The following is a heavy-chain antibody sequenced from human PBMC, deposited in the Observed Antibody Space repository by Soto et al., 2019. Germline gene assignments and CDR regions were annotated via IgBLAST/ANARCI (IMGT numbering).Heavy chain of an antibody. D-gene: IGHD3-16*02. CDR3: ARLYGLDAFDF. Sequence: SETLSLTCTVFGGSIRSYYWSWIRQPPGKGLEWIGYIYYSGSTNYNPSLKSRVTISVDTSKNQFSLKMSSVTAADTAVYYCARLYGLDAFDFWGQGTMVTV. CDR2: IYYSGST. CDR1: GGSIRSYY. V-gene: IGHV4-59*08. J-gene: IGHJ3*01.